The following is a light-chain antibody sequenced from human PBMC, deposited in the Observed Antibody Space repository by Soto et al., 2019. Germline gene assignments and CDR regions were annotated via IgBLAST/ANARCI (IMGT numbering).Light chain of an antibody. CDR2: AAS. J-gene: IGKJ4*01. Sequence: DIQLTQSPSFLSASVGDRVTITCRASQGIGSYLAWYQQKPGKAPKLLIFAASILQSGVPSRFSVSGSGTYFTLTISSLQPEDFATYYCQHLNTYVSVGGGTKVEIK. CDR1: QGIGSY. V-gene: IGKV1-9*01. CDR3: QHLNTYVS.